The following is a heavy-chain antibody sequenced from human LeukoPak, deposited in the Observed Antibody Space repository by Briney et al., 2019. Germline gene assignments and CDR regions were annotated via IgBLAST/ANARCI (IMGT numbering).Heavy chain of an antibody. CDR1: GYTLTVSY. CDR2: INPNSGGT. CDR3: VTAIGASSVCVY. V-gene: IGHV1-2*02. D-gene: IGHD6-19*01. J-gene: IGHJ4*02. Sequence: ASVKVSSKPSGYTLTVSYTHRVRPAPGQGLEWMGWINPNSGGTKYAQKFQGRVTMTRDTSINTAYMELSSLRSDDTAVHYCVTAIGASSVCVYRGQGTLVTVSS.